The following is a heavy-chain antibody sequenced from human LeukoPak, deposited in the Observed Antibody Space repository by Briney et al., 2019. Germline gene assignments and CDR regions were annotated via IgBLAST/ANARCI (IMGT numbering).Heavy chain of an antibody. CDR3: AAFRQWLVILDY. J-gene: IGHJ4*02. CDR2: VYYSGST. V-gene: IGHV4-59*08. CDR1: GASLSRYY. D-gene: IGHD6-19*01. Sequence: SETLSLTCTVSGASLSRYYWSWLRQPPGKGLEWIGYVYYSGSTNYNPSLKSRVSISVDTSKNQFALYLSSMTAEDTPVYCCAAFRQWLVILDYWGQGTLVTVSS.